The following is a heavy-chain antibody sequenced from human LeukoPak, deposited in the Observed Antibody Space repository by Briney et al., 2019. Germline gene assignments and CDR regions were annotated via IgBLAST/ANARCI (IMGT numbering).Heavy chain of an antibody. CDR3: VRAVGYSGSYYFDY. V-gene: IGHV3-21*01. Sequence: GGSLRLSCAASGFTFSSYSMNWVRQAPGKGLEWVSSISSSSSYIYYADSVKGRFTISRDNAKNSLYLQMNSLRAEDTAVYYCVRAVGYSGSYYFDYWGQGTLVTVSS. CDR1: GFTFSSYS. CDR2: ISSSSSYI. J-gene: IGHJ4*02. D-gene: IGHD1-26*01.